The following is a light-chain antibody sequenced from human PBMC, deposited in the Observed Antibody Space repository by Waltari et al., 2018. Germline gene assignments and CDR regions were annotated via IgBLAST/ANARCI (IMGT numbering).Light chain of an antibody. CDR1: NLGTKH. CDR3: QAWDSRTAV. V-gene: IGLV3-1*01. CDR2: QDH. J-gene: IGLJ2*01. Sequence: SYELAQPPSLSVSPGQTATITCSGDNLGTKHVSWYQQKPGQSPILVIFQDHTRPSGIPDRFSGSNSGNTATLTISGTQTMDEADYYCQAWDSRTAVFGGGTRLTVL.